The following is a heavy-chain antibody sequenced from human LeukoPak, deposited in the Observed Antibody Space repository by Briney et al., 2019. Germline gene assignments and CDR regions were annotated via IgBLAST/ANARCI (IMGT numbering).Heavy chain of an antibody. V-gene: IGHV4-61*02. D-gene: IGHD3-10*01. CDR3: ARESITMVRGNWFDP. Sequence: SQTLSLTCTVSGGSISSGSYYWSWIRQPAGKGLEWIGRIYTSGSTNYNPSLKSRVTISVDTSKNQFSLKLSSVTAADTAVYYCARESITMVRGNWFDPWGQGTLVTVSS. CDR1: GGSISSGSYY. J-gene: IGHJ5*02. CDR2: IYTSGST.